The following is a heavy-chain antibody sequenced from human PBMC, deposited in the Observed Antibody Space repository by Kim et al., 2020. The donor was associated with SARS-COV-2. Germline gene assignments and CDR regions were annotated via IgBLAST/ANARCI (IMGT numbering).Heavy chain of an antibody. V-gene: IGHV4-34*01. Sequence: SETLSLTCAVYGGSFSGYYWSWIRQPPGKGLEWIGEINHSGSTNYNPSLKSRVTISVDTSKNQFSLKLSSVTAADTAVYYCARARGYGSGRYDGLLDYWG. CDR3: ARARGYGSGRYDGLLDY. CDR2: INHSGST. CDR1: GGSFSGYY. D-gene: IGHD3-10*01. J-gene: IGHJ4*01.